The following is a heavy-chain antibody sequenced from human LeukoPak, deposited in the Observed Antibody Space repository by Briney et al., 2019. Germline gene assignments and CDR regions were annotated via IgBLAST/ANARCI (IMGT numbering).Heavy chain of an antibody. CDR1: GFTFSTYT. CDR2: ISSGSSTI. D-gene: IGHD3-22*01. J-gene: IGHJ4*02. V-gene: IGHV3-48*01. Sequence: GGSLRLSCSASGFTFSTYTMNWVRQAPGKGLEWVSYISSGSSTIYYADSVKGRFTISRDNAKNSLYLQMNSLGAEDTAVYYCARGGYHYYDSSGYPYWGQGTLVTVSS. CDR3: ARGGYHYYDSSGYPY.